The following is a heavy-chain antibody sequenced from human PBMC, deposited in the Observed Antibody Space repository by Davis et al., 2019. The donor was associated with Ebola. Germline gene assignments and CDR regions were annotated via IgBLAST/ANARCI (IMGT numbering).Heavy chain of an antibody. J-gene: IGHJ5*02. CDR3: ARGSRIVLRFTNWFDP. CDR1: GGTFSSYV. D-gene: IGHD3-3*01. V-gene: IGHV1-69*05. CDR2: IIPMFGTA. Sequence: SVKVSCKASGGTFSSYVITWVRQAPGQGLEWMGGIIPMFGTANYAQKFQGKVTMTRDTSISTAYMELCRLRSDDTAVYYCARGSRIVLRFTNWFDPWGQGTLVTVSS.